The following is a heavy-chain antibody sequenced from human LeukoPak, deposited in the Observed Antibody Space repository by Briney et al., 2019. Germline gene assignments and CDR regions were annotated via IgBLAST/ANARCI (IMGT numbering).Heavy chain of an antibody. CDR2: IKPDGSET. D-gene: IGHD3-10*01. Sequence: PGGSLRLSCAASGLTFRTYWMTWLRQAPGKGLEWVAHIKPDGSETYYVDPVKGRFTISRDNAKNLLYLQMNSLRGEDTAVYYCGGFGYEAAVDLWGQGTLVTVSS. J-gene: IGHJ4*02. V-gene: IGHV3-7*01. CDR1: GLTFRTYW. CDR3: GGFGYEAAVDL.